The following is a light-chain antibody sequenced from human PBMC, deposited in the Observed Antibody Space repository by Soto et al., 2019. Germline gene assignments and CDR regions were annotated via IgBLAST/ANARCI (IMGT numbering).Light chain of an antibody. CDR1: QSVLYSSNNKNY. CDR3: QQYYSTPFT. V-gene: IGKV4-1*01. Sequence: DIVMTQSPDSLAVSLGERATINCKSSQSVLYSSNNKNYLAWYQQKPGQPPKLLIYWASTRESGVPDRFSGSRSGTDFTLTISSLQAEDVAVYYCQQYYSTPFTFGPGTKVGIK. J-gene: IGKJ3*01. CDR2: WAS.